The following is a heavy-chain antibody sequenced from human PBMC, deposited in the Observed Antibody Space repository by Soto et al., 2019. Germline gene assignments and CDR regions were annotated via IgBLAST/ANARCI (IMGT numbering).Heavy chain of an antibody. Sequence: SVKVSCKASGGTFSSYAISWVRQAPGQGFEWMGGIIPIFGTANYAQKFQGRVTITADESTSTAYMELSSLRSEDTAVYYCASNTYYYDSSGLRWFDPWGQGTLVTVSS. J-gene: IGHJ5*02. CDR3: ASNTYYYDSSGLRWFDP. V-gene: IGHV1-69*13. CDR1: GGTFSSYA. CDR2: IIPIFGTA. D-gene: IGHD3-22*01.